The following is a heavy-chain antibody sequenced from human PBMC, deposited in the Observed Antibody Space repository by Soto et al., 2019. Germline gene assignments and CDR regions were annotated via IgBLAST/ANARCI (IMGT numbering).Heavy chain of an antibody. CDR2: INYNGIYT. CDR3: ARKSNSGISGDDYFDY. D-gene: IGHD1-20*01. CDR1: GFIFSSSD. J-gene: IGHJ4*02. Sequence: EGQLVESGGGLVEPGGSLRLSCAASGFIFSSSDMTWVRQAPGKGLEYVSSINYNGIYTFYAEPAKGRFTISRDNAKNSLYLQMYSLTAEDTAVYFCARKSNSGISGDDYFDYWGQGTLVIVSS. V-gene: IGHV3-21*06.